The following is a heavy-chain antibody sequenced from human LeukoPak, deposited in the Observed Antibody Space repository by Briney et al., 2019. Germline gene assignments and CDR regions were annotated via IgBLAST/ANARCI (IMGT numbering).Heavy chain of an antibody. V-gene: IGHV3-30*18. CDR1: GFTFSSYG. D-gene: IGHD1-26*01. CDR2: ISYDGSNK. Sequence: GGSLRLSCAASGFTFSSYGMHWVRQAPGKGLEWVAVISYDGSNKYYADSVKGRFTISRDNSKNTLYLQMNSLRAEDTAVYYCAKDRQPLRLLAYYFDYWGQGTLVTVSS. CDR3: AKDRQPLRLLAYYFDY. J-gene: IGHJ4*02.